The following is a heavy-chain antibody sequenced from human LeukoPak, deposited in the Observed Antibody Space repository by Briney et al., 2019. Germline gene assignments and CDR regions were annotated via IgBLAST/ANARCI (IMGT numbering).Heavy chain of an antibody. CDR1: GFTFSIYW. CDR2: INGDGSSI. D-gene: IGHD3-3*01. J-gene: IGHJ6*02. V-gene: IGHV3-74*01. CDR3: ARITSFGVVPLYGMDV. Sequence: GGSLRLSCAASGFTFSIYWMHWVRQTPGKGLVWVSRINGDGSSIAYADSVKGRFTTSRDNAKNTLYLQMNSLRAEDTAVYYCARITSFGVVPLYGMDVWGQGTTVTVSS.